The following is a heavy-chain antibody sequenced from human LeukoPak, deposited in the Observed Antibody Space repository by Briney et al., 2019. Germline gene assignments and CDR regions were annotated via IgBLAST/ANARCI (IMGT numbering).Heavy chain of an antibody. D-gene: IGHD3-9*01. CDR2: MNPNSGNT. CDR1: GYTFTSYD. J-gene: IGHJ6*03. V-gene: IGHV1-8*03. CDR3: ARMYYDILTGYRYYYYYMDV. Sequence: ASAKVSCKASGYTFTSYDINWVRQATGQGLEWMGWMNPNSGNTGYAQKFQGRVTITRNTSISTAYTELSSLRSEDTAVYYCARMYYDILTGYRYYYYYMDVWGKGTTVTVSS.